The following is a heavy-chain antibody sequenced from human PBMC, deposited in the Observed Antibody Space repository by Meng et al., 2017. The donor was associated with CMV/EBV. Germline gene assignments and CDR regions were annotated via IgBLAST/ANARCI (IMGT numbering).Heavy chain of an antibody. Sequence: SETLSLTCTVSGGSISSYYWSWIRQPPGKGLEWIGYIYYSGSTNYNPSLKSRVTISVDTSKNQFSLKLSSVTAADMAVYYCARDLRVDSSSYYYFDYWGQGTLVTVSS. CDR3: ARDLRVDSSSYYYFDY. J-gene: IGHJ4*02. CDR1: GGSISSYY. V-gene: IGHV4-59*01. CDR2: IYYSGST. D-gene: IGHD6-13*01.